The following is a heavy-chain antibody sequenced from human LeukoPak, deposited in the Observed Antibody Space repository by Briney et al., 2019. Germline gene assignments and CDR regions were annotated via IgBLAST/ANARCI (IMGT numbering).Heavy chain of an antibody. Sequence: ASVKVSCKASGYTFTSYYMHWVRQAPGQGLEWMEIINPSGGSTSYAQKFQGRVTMTRDTSTSTVYMELSSLRSEDTAVYYCARDHNYYDSSGYYGYWGQGTLVTVSS. V-gene: IGHV1-46*01. J-gene: IGHJ4*02. CDR3: ARDHNYYDSSGYYGY. CDR2: INPSGGST. CDR1: GYTFTSYY. D-gene: IGHD3-22*01.